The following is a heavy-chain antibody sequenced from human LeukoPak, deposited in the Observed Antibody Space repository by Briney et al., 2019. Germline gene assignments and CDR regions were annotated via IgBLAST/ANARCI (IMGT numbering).Heavy chain of an antibody. CDR1: GFTFSDYY. D-gene: IGHD1-1*01. V-gene: IGHV3-23*01. Sequence: GGSLRLSCAASGFTFSDYYMSWIRQAPGKGLEWVSAISGSGGSTCYADSVKGRFTISRDNSKNPLFLQMNSLTAEDTAVYYCVRNWNLDSWGQGTLVTVSS. CDR2: ISGSGGST. J-gene: IGHJ4*02. CDR3: VRNWNLDS.